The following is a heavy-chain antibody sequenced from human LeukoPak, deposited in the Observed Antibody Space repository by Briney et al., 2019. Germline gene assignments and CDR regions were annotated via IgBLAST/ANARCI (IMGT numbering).Heavy chain of an antibody. D-gene: IGHD5-24*01. Sequence: PSETLSLTCTVSGVSICSYYWMWMRQPPGQGLVWMGYIYYSRSTNYNPSLNSRVTISVDTSKNQCSLKLSSVTAADTAVYYCARVWGIMATIDVFDIWGQGAMGTVSS. J-gene: IGHJ3*02. V-gene: IGHV4-59*01. CDR2: IYYSRST. CDR1: GVSICSYY. CDR3: ARVWGIMATIDVFDI.